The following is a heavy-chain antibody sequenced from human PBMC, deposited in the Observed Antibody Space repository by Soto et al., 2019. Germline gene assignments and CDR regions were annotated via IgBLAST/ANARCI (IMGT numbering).Heavy chain of an antibody. CDR1: GGTFSSYV. J-gene: IGHJ3*01. CDR3: EGSGLDDFDF. D-gene: IGHD2-8*02. CDR2: IVPIFGSA. Sequence: SVKVSCKASGGTFSSYVINWVRQAPGQGLEWMGGIVPIFGSANYAQKFQGRVTITADASTSTAYMELSSLRSDDTAVYCCEGSGLDDFDFWGQGTLVTVSS. V-gene: IGHV1-69*13.